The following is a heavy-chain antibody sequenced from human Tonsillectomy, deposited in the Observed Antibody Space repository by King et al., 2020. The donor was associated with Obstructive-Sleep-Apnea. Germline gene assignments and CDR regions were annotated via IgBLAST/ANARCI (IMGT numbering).Heavy chain of an antibody. CDR3: ARESSSFSSRGLDY. Sequence: HVQLQESGPGLVKPSETLSLTCTVSGGSISSYYWSWIRQPAGKGLEWIGRIYTSGSTNYNPSLKSRVTMSVDTSKNQFSLKLSSVTAADTAVYWCARESSSFSSRGLDYWGQGTLVTVSS. D-gene: IGHD6-13*01. J-gene: IGHJ4*02. CDR2: IYTSGST. CDR1: GGSISSYY. V-gene: IGHV4-4*07.